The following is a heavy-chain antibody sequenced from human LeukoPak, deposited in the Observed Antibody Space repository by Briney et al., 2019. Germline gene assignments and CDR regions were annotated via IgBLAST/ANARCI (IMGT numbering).Heavy chain of an antibody. Sequence: GGSLRLSCAASGFTFSSYAMSWVRQAPGKGLEWVSAISCSGGSTYYADSVKGRFTISRDNSKNTLYLQMNSLRAEDTAVYYCAKDRYCGGDCYLPYDAFDIWGQGTMVTVSS. V-gene: IGHV3-23*01. CDR2: ISCSGGST. CDR1: GFTFSSYA. CDR3: AKDRYCGGDCYLPYDAFDI. J-gene: IGHJ3*02. D-gene: IGHD2-21*02.